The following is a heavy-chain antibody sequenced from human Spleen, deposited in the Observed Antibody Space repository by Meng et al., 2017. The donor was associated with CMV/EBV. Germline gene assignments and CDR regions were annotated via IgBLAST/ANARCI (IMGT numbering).Heavy chain of an antibody. J-gene: IGHJ6*02. D-gene: IGHD2-15*01. CDR1: GGSISSTSYY. CDR2: IYYSGDT. CDR3: ARALKVCSGYYYHYYGMDV. Sequence: SETLSLTCTVSGGSISSTSYYWGWIRQPPGKGLEWIGSIYYSGDTYYNPSLMSRVTISVDTSKNQFSLKLSSVTAADTAVYYCARALKVCSGYYYHYYGMDVWGQGTTVTVSS. V-gene: IGHV4-39*07.